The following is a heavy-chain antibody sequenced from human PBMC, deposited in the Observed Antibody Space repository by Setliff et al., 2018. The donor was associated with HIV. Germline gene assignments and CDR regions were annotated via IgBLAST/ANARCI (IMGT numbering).Heavy chain of an antibody. D-gene: IGHD3-10*01. V-gene: IGHV4-59*01. CDR3: ARGAGAFGAKLDS. CDR1: GDSIKDYY. CDR2: MSFSANS. Sequence: PSETLSLTCNVSGDSIKDYYWSWIRQPPGKGLEWLGYMSFSANSNYNPSLKNRITISLDTSKNQFSLRLKSVTAADAAIHYCARGAGAFGAKLDSWGQGSLVNVSS. J-gene: IGHJ4*02.